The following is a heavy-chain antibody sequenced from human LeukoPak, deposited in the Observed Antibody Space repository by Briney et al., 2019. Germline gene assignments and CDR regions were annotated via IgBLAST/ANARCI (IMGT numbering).Heavy chain of an antibody. CDR2: IYSGGST. CDR1: GITVSSNY. D-gene: IGHD1-1*01. J-gene: IGHJ4*02. V-gene: IGHV3-66*01. CDR3: ARDLVHGGFY. Sequence: GGSLRLSCAASGITVSSNYMSWVRQAPGKGLEWVSVIYSGGSTNYADFVKGRLIISRDNAKNTLYLQINSLGAEDTAMYYCARDLVHGGFYWGQGTLVTVSS.